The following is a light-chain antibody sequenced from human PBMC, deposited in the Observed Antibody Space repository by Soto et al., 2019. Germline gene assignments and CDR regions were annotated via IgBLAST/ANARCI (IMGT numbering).Light chain of an antibody. CDR2: KAS. Sequence: DFQMTQSPSTLSASVGDRVTITCRASQSVDGWLAWYQQKPGRAPRLLIYKASSLETGVPSRFSGSGSGTAFTLTISSLQPDDFATYYCQQYNGYSRTFGQGTKVEIK. CDR3: QQYNGYSRT. CDR1: QSVDGW. V-gene: IGKV1-5*03. J-gene: IGKJ1*01.